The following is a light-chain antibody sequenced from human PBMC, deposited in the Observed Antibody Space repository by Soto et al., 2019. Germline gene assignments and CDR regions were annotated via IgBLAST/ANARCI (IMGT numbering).Light chain of an antibody. J-gene: IGLJ1*01. V-gene: IGLV1-44*01. CDR3: AGWDDSLNADYV. CDR2: SNN. CDR1: SSNIGSNT. Sequence: QSVLTQPPSASGTPGQRVTISCSGSSSNIGSNTVNWYQQLPGTAPKLLIYSNNQRPSGVPDRFSGSKSGTSASLAISGLQSEDEADYYCAGWDDSLNADYVFGTGTKLTVL.